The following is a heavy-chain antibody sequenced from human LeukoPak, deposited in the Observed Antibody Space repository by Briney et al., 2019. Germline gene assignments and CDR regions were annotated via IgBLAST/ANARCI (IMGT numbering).Heavy chain of an antibody. CDR3: ARETTGIAAVGSYYYYYMDV. V-gene: IGHV4-34*01. CDR2: INHSGST. D-gene: IGHD6-13*01. Sequence: SETLSLTCAVYGGSFSGYYWSWIRQPPGKGLEWIGEINHSGSTNYNPSLKSRVTISVDTSKNQFSLKLSSVTAADTAVYYCARETTGIAAVGSYYYYYMDVWGKGTTVTISS. CDR1: GGSFSGYY. J-gene: IGHJ6*03.